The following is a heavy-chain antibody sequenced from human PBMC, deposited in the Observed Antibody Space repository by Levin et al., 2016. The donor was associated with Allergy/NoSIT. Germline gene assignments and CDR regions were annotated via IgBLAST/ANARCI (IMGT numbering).Heavy chain of an antibody. V-gene: IGHV3-11*01. D-gene: IGHD7-27*01. CDR3: ARFRLTGDRWGGMDV. J-gene: IGHJ6*02. CDR2: ISSSGSTI. Sequence: WIRQPPGKGLEWVSYISSSGSTIYYADSVKGRFTISRDNAKNSLYLQMNSLRAEDTAVYYCARFRLTGDRWGGMDVWGQGTTVTVSS.